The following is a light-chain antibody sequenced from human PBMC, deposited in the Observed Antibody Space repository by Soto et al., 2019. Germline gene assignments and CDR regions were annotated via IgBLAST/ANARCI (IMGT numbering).Light chain of an antibody. CDR1: SSDVGGYNY. CDR2: DVS. Sequence: QSVLTQPASVSGSPGQSITISCTGTSSDVGGYNYVSWYQQHPGKAPKLMIYDVSNRHSGVSNRFSGSKSGNTASLTISGLQAEDEADYYCSRYTSSSTKVFGTGTKVTVL. V-gene: IGLV2-14*01. J-gene: IGLJ1*01. CDR3: SRYTSSSTKV.